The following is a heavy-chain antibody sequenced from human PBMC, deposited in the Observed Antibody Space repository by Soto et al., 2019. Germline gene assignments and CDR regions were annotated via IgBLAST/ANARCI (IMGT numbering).Heavy chain of an antibody. V-gene: IGHV4-31*03. D-gene: IGHD3-9*01. CDR3: ARAPYYDILTGYPQHNWFDP. CDR1: GGSISSGGYY. Sequence: QVQLQESGPGLVKPSQTLSLTCTVSGGSISSGGYYWSWIRQHPGKGLEWIGYIYYSGSTYYNPSLKSRVTISVDTSKNQLSLKLSSVTAADTAVYYCARAPYYDILTGYPQHNWFDPWGQGTLVTVSS. J-gene: IGHJ5*02. CDR2: IYYSGST.